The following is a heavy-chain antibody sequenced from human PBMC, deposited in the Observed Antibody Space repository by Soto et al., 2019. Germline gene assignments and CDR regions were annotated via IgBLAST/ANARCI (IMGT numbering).Heavy chain of an antibody. CDR1: GFTFTSSA. Sequence: GASVKVSCKASGFTFTSSAVQWVRQARGQRLEWIGWIVVGSGNTNYAQKFQERVTITRDMSTSTAYMELSSLRSEDTAVYYCAADSVTIFGVVIMLGMDVWGQGTTVTVSS. CDR3: AADSVTIFGVVIMLGMDV. D-gene: IGHD3-3*01. CDR2: IVVGSGNT. V-gene: IGHV1-58*01. J-gene: IGHJ6*02.